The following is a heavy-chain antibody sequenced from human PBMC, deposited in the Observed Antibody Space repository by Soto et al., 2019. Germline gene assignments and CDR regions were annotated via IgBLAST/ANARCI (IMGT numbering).Heavy chain of an antibody. V-gene: IGHV4-30-4*08. J-gene: IGHJ4*02. CDR1: GDSVNNGDCY. CDR2: IYHDRGT. Sequence: QVQLQESGPGLVKPSQTLSLTCTGSGDSVNNGDCYWTWIRQSPGKGLEWIGYIYHDRGTYYNPSLRSRLRLSLDISENQFSLKLASVIAADTAVYYCARMRLNYGADFWGQGIRVTVSS. CDR3: ARMRLNYGADF. D-gene: IGHD1-7*01.